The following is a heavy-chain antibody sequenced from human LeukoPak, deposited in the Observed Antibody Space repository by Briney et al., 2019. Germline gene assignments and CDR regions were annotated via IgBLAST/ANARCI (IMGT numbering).Heavy chain of an antibody. CDR1: GYTFTGYY. CDR2: INPNSGGT. V-gene: IGHV1-2*02. CDR3: ARDCYYYGSGSYYKVLYYYGMDV. J-gene: IGHJ6*02. D-gene: IGHD3-10*01. Sequence: ASVKVSCKASGYTFTGYYMHWVRQAPGQGLEWMGWINPNSGGTNYAQKFQGGVTMTRDTSISTAYMELSRLRSDDTAVYYCARDCYYYGSGSYYKVLYYYGMDVWGQGTTVTVSS.